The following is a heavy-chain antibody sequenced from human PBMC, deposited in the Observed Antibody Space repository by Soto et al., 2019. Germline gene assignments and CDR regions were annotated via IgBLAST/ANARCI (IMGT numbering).Heavy chain of an antibody. CDR2: INHSGSN. CDR1: GGSFSGYY. CDR3: AREEAERWLQSLNWFDP. J-gene: IGHJ5*02. V-gene: IGHV4-34*01. D-gene: IGHD5-12*01. Sequence: QVQLQQWGAGLLKPSETLSLTCAVYGGSFSGYYWSWIRQPPGKGLEWIGEINHSGSNNYNPSLKSRVTISVDTSKNQFSLKLSSVTAADTAVYYCAREEAERWLQSLNWFDPWGQGTLVTVSS.